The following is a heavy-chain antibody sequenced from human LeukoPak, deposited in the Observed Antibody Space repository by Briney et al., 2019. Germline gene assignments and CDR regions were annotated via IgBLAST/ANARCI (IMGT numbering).Heavy chain of an antibody. D-gene: IGHD3-22*01. J-gene: IGHJ4*02. CDR2: IYYSGST. Sequence: WVRQPPGKGLEWIGSIYYSGSTYYNPSLKSRVTISVDTSKNQFSLKLSSVTAADTAVYYCARRYWPKGSNGYYRPDYWGQGTLVTVSS. CDR3: ARRYWPKGSNGYYRPDY. V-gene: IGHV4-39*01.